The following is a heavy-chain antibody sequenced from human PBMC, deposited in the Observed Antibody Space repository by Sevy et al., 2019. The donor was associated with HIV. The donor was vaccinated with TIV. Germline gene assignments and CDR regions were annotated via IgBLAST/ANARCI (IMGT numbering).Heavy chain of an antibody. CDR3: ASGYSSGWGVREYFDY. D-gene: IGHD6-19*01. J-gene: IGHJ4*02. CDR1: GGSISSSSYY. CDR2: TYYSGST. Sequence: SETLSLTCTVSGGSISSSSYYWGWIRQPPGKGLEWIGSTYYSGSTYYNPSLKSRVTISVDTSKNQFSLKLSSVTAADTAVYYCASGYSSGWGVREYFDYWGQGTLVTVSS. V-gene: IGHV4-39*01.